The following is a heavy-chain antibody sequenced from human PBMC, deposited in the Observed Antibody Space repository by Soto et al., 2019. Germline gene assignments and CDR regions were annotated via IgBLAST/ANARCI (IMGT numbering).Heavy chain of an antibody. Sequence: VQLVESGGGVVQPGRSLRLSCAASGFTFSDYAMHWVGQAPGKGLEWVAVVSHDGRNTTYADSVKGRFTISRDSSKNTVSLEMTSLRAEDTAVYYCAKGGRQWLVTSDFNYWGQGALVTVSS. V-gene: IGHV3-30*18. CDR1: GFTFSDYA. CDR3: AKGGRQWLVTSDFNY. J-gene: IGHJ4*02. CDR2: VSHDGRNT. D-gene: IGHD6-19*01.